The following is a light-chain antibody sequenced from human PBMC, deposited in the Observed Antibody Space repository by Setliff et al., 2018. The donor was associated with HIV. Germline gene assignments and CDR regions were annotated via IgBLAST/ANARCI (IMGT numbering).Light chain of an antibody. J-gene: IGLJ1*01. CDR3: CSYAGSSTYA. V-gene: IGLV2-23*02. CDR1: SSDVGSYNL. CDR2: EVS. Sequence: QSVLAQPASVSGSPGQSITPSCTGTSSDVGSYNLVSWYQHHPGKAPKLMIYEVSKRPSGVSNRFSGSKSGNTASLTISGLQAEDEADYYCCSYAGSSTYAFGTGTKVTVL.